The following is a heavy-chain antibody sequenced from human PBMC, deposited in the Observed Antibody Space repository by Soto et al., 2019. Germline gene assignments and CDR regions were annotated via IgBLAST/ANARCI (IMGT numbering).Heavy chain of an antibody. CDR1: GFTFSSYA. Sequence: GGSLRLSCAASGFTFSSYAMSWDRQAPGKGLEWVSAISGSGGSTYYADSVKGRFTISRDNSKNTLYLQMNSLRAEDTAVYYCAKSPLWFGDNYYYGMDVWGQGTTVTVSS. CDR2: ISGSGGST. V-gene: IGHV3-23*01. D-gene: IGHD3-10*01. CDR3: AKSPLWFGDNYYYGMDV. J-gene: IGHJ6*02.